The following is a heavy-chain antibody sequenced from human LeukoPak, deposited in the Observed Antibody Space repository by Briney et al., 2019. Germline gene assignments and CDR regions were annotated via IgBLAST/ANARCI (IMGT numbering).Heavy chain of an antibody. J-gene: IGHJ6*03. CDR1: GFTFSSYA. CDR2: ISGSGGDT. V-gene: IGHV3-23*01. CDR3: AKTDSFGVSYYYMDV. D-gene: IGHD3-3*01. Sequence: KTGGSLRLSCAASGFTFSSYAMSWVRQAPGKGLEWVSTISGSGGDTYHADSVKGRFTISRDNSKTTLYLQMNSLRAEATAVYYCAKTDSFGVSYYYMDVWGKGTTVTVSS.